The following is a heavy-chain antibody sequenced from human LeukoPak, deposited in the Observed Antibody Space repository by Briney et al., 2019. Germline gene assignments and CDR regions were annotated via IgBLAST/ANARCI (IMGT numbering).Heavy chain of an antibody. Sequence: SQTLSLTCAISGDSVASNSAAWNWIRQSPSRGLEWLGRTYYRSKWYNDYAVSVKSRITISPDTSKNQFSLQLNSVTPEDTAVYFCARDLAVAGTPHFDYWGQGTLVTVSS. J-gene: IGHJ4*02. D-gene: IGHD6-19*01. V-gene: IGHV6-1*01. CDR2: TYYRSKWYN. CDR1: GDSVASNSAA. CDR3: ARDLAVAGTPHFDY.